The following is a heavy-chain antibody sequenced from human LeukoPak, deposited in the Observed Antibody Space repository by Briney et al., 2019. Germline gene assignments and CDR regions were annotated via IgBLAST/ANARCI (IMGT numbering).Heavy chain of an antibody. J-gene: IGHJ1*01. CDR3: ARAPGGNAGNFQH. CDR2: IYYSGSI. CDR1: GGSISTYY. Sequence: PSETLSLTCTVSGGSISTYYWNWIRQPPGKGLEWIGYIYYSGSINYNPSLKSRVTISVDTSKNHFSLKLSSVTAADTAVYYCARAPGGNAGNFQHWGQGTLVTVSS. V-gene: IGHV4-59*01. D-gene: IGHD4-23*01.